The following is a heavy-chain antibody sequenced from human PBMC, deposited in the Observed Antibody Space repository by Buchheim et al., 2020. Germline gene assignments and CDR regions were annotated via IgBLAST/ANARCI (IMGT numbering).Heavy chain of an antibody. Sequence: QVQLVESGGGVVQPGRSLRLSCAASGFTFSSYGMHWVRQAPGKGLEWVAVISYDGSNKYYADSVKGRFTISRDNSKNTLYLQMNSLRAEDTAVYYCARDPGEYGDYRLYYYGMDVWGQGTT. V-gene: IGHV3-30*03. CDR3: ARDPGEYGDYRLYYYGMDV. J-gene: IGHJ6*02. D-gene: IGHD4-17*01. CDR1: GFTFSSYG. CDR2: ISYDGSNK.